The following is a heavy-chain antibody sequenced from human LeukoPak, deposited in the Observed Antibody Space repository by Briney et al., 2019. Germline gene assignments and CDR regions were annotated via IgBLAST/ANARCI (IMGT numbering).Heavy chain of an antibody. CDR1: GFTFSSYA. J-gene: IGHJ4*02. CDR2: ISGSGGST. D-gene: IGHD3-10*01. CDR3: GQGNRVSPVDY. V-gene: IGHV3-23*01. Sequence: PGGSLRLSCAASGFTFSSYAMSWVRQAPGKELEWVSAISGSGGSTYYADSVKGRFTISRDNSKNTLYLQMNSLRAEDTAVYYCGQGNRVSPVDYWGQGTLVTVSS.